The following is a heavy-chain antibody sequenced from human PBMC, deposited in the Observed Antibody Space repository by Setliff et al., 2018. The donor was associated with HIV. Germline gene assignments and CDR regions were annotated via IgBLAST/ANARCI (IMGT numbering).Heavy chain of an antibody. CDR2: LSPSGTT. D-gene: IGHD4-17*01. Sequence: SETLSLTCTVYGGSFSNYYTNWIRQPPGKGLEWIGELSPSGTTRSNPSLQSRVTISLDTSNNQFSLKLTSETAADAAMYDCASFFVTTVTNQDYWGQGTPVTVSS. J-gene: IGHJ4*02. CDR3: ASFFVTTVTNQDY. CDR1: GGSFSNYY. V-gene: IGHV4-34*01.